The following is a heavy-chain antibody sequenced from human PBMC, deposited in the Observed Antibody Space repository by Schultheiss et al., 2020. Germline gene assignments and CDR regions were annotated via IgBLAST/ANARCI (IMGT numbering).Heavy chain of an antibody. D-gene: IGHD2-21*01. CDR3: ARSPVGGDSNYYFDY. J-gene: IGHJ4*02. Sequence: SETLSLTCAVSGGSISSSNWWSWVRQPPGKGLEWIGEINHSGSTNYNPSLKSRVTISVDTSKNQFSLKLSSVTAADTAVYYCARSPVGGDSNYYFDYWGQGTLVTVSS. CDR2: INHSGST. CDR1: GGSISSSNW. V-gene: IGHV4-4*02.